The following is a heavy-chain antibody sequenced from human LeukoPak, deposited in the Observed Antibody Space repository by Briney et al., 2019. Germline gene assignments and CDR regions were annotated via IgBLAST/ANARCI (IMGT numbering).Heavy chain of an antibody. J-gene: IGHJ5*02. CDR3: ARQFHGSGYVDDL. Sequence: SQTLSLTCRVSGGSISSSSYYWGWIRRPPGKGLEWIASIYYSGTTHYNPALKGRVTMSVDTSKNQFSLKLSAVTAADTAVYYCARQFHGSGYVDDLWGQGTLVTVSS. V-gene: IGHV4-39*01. CDR2: IYYSGTT. CDR1: GGSISSSSYY. D-gene: IGHD5-12*01.